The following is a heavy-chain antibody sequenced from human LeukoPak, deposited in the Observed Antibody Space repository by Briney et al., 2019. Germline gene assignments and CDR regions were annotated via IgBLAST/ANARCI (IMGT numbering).Heavy chain of an antibody. CDR3: AHSQLGIAVASWDAFDI. J-gene: IGHJ3*02. Sequence: SGPTLVNPTQTLTLTCTFSGFSLSTGGVGVGWIRQPPGKALEWLALIYRDDDKRYSPSLKSRLTITKDTSKNQVVLTMTNIDPVDTATYYCAHSQLGIAVASWDAFDIWGQGTMVTVSS. D-gene: IGHD6-19*01. V-gene: IGHV2-5*02. CDR2: IYRDDDK. CDR1: GFSLSTGGVG.